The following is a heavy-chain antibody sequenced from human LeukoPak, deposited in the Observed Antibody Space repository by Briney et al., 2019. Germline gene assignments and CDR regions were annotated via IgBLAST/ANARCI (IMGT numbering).Heavy chain of an antibody. CDR2: IIPIFGTA. D-gene: IGHD2-21*01. Sequence: SVKVSCKASGGTFSSYAISWVRQAPGQGLEWMGGIIPIFGTAKYAQKFQGRVTITADESTSTAYMELSSLRSEDTAVYYCARDSSEFRSLIPHWGQGTLVTVSS. CDR1: GGTFSSYA. CDR3: ARDSSEFRSLIPH. V-gene: IGHV1-69*01. J-gene: IGHJ1*01.